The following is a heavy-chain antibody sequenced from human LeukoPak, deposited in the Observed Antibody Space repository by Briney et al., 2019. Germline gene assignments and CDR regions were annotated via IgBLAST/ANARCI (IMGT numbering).Heavy chain of an antibody. CDR2: VSDTDRT. J-gene: IGHJ4*02. D-gene: IGHD2/OR15-2a*01. V-gene: IGHV3-53*01. CDR3: AKDNLLAQSDSTLGKNHFDY. Sequence: PGGSLRLSCAASGFTVSNNYMSWVRQAPGKGLEWVSTVSDTDRTYYADSVKGRFTISRDNSENTLFLQMNSLRAEDTALYYCAKDNLLAQSDSTLGKNHFDYWGQGTLVTVSS. CDR1: GFTVSNNY.